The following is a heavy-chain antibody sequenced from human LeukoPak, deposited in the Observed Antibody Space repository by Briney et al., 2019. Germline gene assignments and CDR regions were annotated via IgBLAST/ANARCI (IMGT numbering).Heavy chain of an antibody. D-gene: IGHD5-12*01. CDR1: GGSISSYY. J-gene: IGHJ6*03. Sequence: PSETLSLTCTVSGGSISSYYWSWIRQPAGKGLEWIGRIYTSGSTNYNPSLKSRVTMSVDTSKNQFTLKLSSVTAADTAVYYCARDPQDERGYSGDYYYYYMDVWGKGTTVTVSS. CDR2: IYTSGST. CDR3: ARDPQDERGYSGDYYYYYMDV. V-gene: IGHV4-4*07.